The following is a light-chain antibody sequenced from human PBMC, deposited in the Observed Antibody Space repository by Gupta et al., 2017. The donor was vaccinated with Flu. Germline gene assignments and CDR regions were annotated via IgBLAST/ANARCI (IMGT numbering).Light chain of an antibody. CDR3: QQRHSWPIT. CDR2: DAS. Sequence: PPSLSLSHGETATLSCRSSHHISNYLAWYQQTPGPAPRLLIYDASNMATGIPGRFSGSGSGTEFTLTISSLEPDDFAVYYCQQRHSWPITFGQGTQVEIK. V-gene: IGKV3-11*01. CDR1: HHISNY. J-gene: IGKJ5*01.